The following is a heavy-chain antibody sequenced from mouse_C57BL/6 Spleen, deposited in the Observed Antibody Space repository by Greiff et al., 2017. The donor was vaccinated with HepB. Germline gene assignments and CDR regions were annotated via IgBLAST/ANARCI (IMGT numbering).Heavy chain of an antibody. CDR2: ISGGGGNT. J-gene: IGHJ2*01. Sequence: EVKLVESGGGLVKPGGSLKLSCAASGFTFSSYTMSWVRQTPEKRLEWVATISGGGGNTYYPDSVKGRFTISRDNAKNTLYLQMSSLRSEDTALYYCARAYYSNYGLVYFDYWGQGTTLTVSS. D-gene: IGHD2-5*01. V-gene: IGHV5-9*01. CDR3: ARAYYSNYGLVYFDY. CDR1: GFTFSSYT.